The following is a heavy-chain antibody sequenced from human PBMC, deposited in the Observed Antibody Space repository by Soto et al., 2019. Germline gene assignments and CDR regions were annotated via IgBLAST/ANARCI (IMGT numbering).Heavy chain of an antibody. CDR2: IWYDGSNK. CDR3: ARDRDYYDSSGYYDY. Sequence: PWGSLRLSCAASGFTFSSYGMHWVRQAPGKGLEWAAVIWYDGSNKYYADSVKGRFTISRDNSKNTLYLQMNSLRAEDTAVYYCARDRDYYDSSGYYDYWGQGTLVTVSS. J-gene: IGHJ4*02. V-gene: IGHV3-33*01. D-gene: IGHD3-22*01. CDR1: GFTFSSYG.